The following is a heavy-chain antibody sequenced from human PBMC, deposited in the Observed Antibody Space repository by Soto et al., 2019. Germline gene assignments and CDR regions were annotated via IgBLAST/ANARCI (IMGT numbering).Heavy chain of an antibody. V-gene: IGHV4-34*01. CDR3: ARARYCSSTRCYTRIAEAGTFDY. CDR2: INHSGST. J-gene: IGHJ4*02. CDR1: GGSFSGYY. D-gene: IGHD2-2*02. Sequence: SETLSLTCAVYGGSFSGYYWSWIRQPPGKGLEWIGEINHSGSTNYNPSLKSRVTISVDTSKNQFSLKLSSVTAADTAVYYCARARYCSSTRCYTRIAEAGTFDYWGQGTMVTVPS.